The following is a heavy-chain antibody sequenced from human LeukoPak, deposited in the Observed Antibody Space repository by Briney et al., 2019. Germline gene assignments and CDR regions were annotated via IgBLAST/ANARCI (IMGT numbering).Heavy chain of an antibody. CDR2: IYYSGST. V-gene: IGHV4-39*07. J-gene: IGHJ5*02. CDR3: ARDPTGGNNWFAP. D-gene: IGHD1-14*01. CDR1: GGSISSSSYY. Sequence: PSETLSLTCTVSGGSISSSSYYWGWIRQPPGKGLEWIGRIYYSGSTCYNPSLKSRVTISEDTAKNQLSLKLSSVTAADTAVYYCARDPTGGNNWFAPWRQGTLVTVSS.